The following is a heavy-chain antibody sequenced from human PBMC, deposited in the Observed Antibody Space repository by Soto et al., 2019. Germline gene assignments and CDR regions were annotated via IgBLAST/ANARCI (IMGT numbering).Heavy chain of an antibody. CDR3: ARDRCYDGTCYSASDS. D-gene: IGHD2-15*01. CDR2: ISTTSFTI. Sequence: GGSLRLSCAASGFRFSTYNMDWVRQAPGKGPEWIAHISTTSFTIYYADSVKGRFTISRDNDRNSLYLEMNSLRDEDTAVYYCARDRCYDGTCYSASDSWGQGTLFTVSS. V-gene: IGHV3-48*02. CDR1: GFRFSTYN. J-gene: IGHJ5*01.